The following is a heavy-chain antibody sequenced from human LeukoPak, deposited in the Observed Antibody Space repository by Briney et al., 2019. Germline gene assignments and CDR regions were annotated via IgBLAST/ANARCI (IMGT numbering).Heavy chain of an antibody. J-gene: IGHJ6*04. CDR1: GFTFSSYS. D-gene: IGHD3-10*01. CDR3: ARGPPRGYYGSGSYYKFGMDV. Sequence: GGSLRLSCAASGFTFSSYSMNWVRQAPGKGQEWVSYISSSSTIYYADSVKGRFTISRDNAKNSLYLQMNSLRAEDTAVYYCARGPPRGYYGSGSYYKFGMDVWGKGTTVTVSS. V-gene: IGHV3-48*01. CDR2: ISSSSTI.